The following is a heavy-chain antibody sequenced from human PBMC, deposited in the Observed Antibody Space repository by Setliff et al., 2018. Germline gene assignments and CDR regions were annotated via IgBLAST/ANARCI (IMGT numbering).Heavy chain of an antibody. J-gene: IGHJ3*01. CDR3: AREVGTSTSSDAFDV. CDR2: IYHSGST. CDR1: GYSISSGYY. Sequence: NPSETLSLTCAVSGYSISSGYYWGWIRQPPGKGLEWIGSIYHSGSTYYNPSLKSRVTISVDTSKNQFSLKLSSVTAADTAVYYCAREVGTSTSSDAFDVWGQGMMVTVSS. D-gene: IGHD1-26*01. V-gene: IGHV4-38-2*02.